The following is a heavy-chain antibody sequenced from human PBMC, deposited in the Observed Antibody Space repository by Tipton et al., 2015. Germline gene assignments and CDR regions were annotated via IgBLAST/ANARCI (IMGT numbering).Heavy chain of an antibody. CDR1: GDSVSSNTAT. CDR2: TYYRSKWYN. Sequence: GLVKPSQTLSLTCGISGDSVSSNTATWNWIRQSPSRGLECLGRTYYRSKWYNDYAESVKGRITISPGTSKNQFSLQLNSVTPEDTAVYYCATEPPMVRGVIISPGGWGQGTLVTVSS. J-gene: IGHJ4*02. CDR3: ATEPPMVRGVIISPGG. V-gene: IGHV6-1*01. D-gene: IGHD3-10*01.